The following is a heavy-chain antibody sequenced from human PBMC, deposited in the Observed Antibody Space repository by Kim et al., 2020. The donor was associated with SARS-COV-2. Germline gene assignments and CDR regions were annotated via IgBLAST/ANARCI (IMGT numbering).Heavy chain of an antibody. CDR1: GFTFSSYS. Sequence: GGSLRLSCAASGFTFSSYSMNWVRQAPGKGLEWVSSINSSSSSIFYADSVKGRFTISRDNAKNSLYLQMNSLRAEDTAVSYCARGRITIFGVATGHMDVWGKGTTVTVSS. CDR3: ARGRITIFGVATGHMDV. CDR2: INSSSSSI. J-gene: IGHJ6*03. V-gene: IGHV3-21*01. D-gene: IGHD3-3*01.